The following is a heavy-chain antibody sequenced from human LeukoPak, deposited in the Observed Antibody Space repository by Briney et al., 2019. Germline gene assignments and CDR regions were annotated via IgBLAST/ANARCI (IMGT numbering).Heavy chain of an antibody. CDR3: ARVGYKWGDDGVDY. CDR1: EFTFSSYY. V-gene: IGHV3-7*01. Sequence: PGGSLRLSCAGSEFTFSSYYMSWVRQAPGKGLEWVANINEDGSEAGYLDSVKGRFTISRDNAKNSVHLQMNSLRADDAAVYYCARVGYKWGDDGVDYWGQGTLVTVPS. D-gene: IGHD1-1*01. CDR2: INEDGSEA. J-gene: IGHJ4*02.